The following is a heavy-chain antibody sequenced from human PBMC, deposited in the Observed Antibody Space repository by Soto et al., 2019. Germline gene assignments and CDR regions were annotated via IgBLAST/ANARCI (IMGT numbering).Heavy chain of an antibody. CDR2: IYSGGST. Sequence: GYLRLSCVASGLTVSNDYMSWVRQSPGEGQGLRRGLEWVSVIYSGGSTYYADSVKGRFTISRDNSKNTLYLQMNSLRAEDTAVYYCARDKTHGGYYYGMDVWGQGTTVTVSS. V-gene: IGHV3-53*01. CDR3: ARDKTHGGYYYGMDV. CDR1: GLTVSNDY. J-gene: IGHJ6*02. D-gene: IGHD3-10*01.